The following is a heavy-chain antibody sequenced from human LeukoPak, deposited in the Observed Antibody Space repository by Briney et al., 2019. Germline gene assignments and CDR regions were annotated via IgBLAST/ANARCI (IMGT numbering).Heavy chain of an antibody. V-gene: IGHV3-7*03. CDR2: IKQDGSEK. D-gene: IGHD3-10*01. CDR3: ARGPQSVLLWFASENWFDP. J-gene: IGHJ5*02. CDR1: GFTSSSYW. Sequence: GGPLRLSCAASGFTSSSYWMSWVRQAPGKGLEWVANIKQDGSEKYYVDSVKGRFTISRDNAKNSLYLQMNSLRAEDTAVYYCARGPQSVLLWFASENWFDPWGQGTLVTVSS.